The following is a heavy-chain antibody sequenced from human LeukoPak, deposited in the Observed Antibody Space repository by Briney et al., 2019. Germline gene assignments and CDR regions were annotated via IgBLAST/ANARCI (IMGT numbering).Heavy chain of an antibody. V-gene: IGHV4-31*03. J-gene: IGHJ6*01. CDR3: ARDLAVVPAAIGNGMDV. Sequence: KSSETLSLTCTVSGGSISSGGYYWSWIRQHPGKGLEWIGYIYYSGSTYYNPSLKSRVTISVDTSKNQFSLKLSSVTAADTAVYYCARDLAVVPAAIGNGMDVWGQGTTVTVSS. D-gene: IGHD2-2*02. CDR2: IYYSGST. CDR1: GGSISSGGYY.